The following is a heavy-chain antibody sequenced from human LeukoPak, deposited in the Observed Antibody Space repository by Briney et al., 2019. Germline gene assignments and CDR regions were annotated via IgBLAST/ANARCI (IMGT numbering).Heavy chain of an antibody. J-gene: IGHJ4*02. CDR1: GFTFSTSW. V-gene: IGHV3-74*01. CDR2: INSDGSST. CDR3: AGIWQYFDY. Sequence: GGSLILSCAASGFTFSTSWMHWVRQAPGKGLEWVSRINSDGSSTNYADSVKGRFTISRDNAKNTLYLQMNSLRAEDTAVYYCAGIWQYFDYWGQGTLVTVSS. D-gene: IGHD1-14*01.